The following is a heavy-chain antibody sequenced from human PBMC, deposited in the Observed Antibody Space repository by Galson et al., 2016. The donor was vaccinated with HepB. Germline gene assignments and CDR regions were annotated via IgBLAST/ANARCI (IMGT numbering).Heavy chain of an antibody. J-gene: IGHJ6*02. Sequence: SVKVSCKATGVAFSSYVMMWVRQAPGQGLEWMGGIVPLQNTPTYAQQFQGRVTISADESTRTAYMELRSLRSEDTAVYYCARSVTSIRLTDFYYTMDVWGLGTPVIVSS. D-gene: IGHD3-16*01. CDR1: GVAFSSYV. CDR2: IVPLQNTP. CDR3: ARSVTSIRLTDFYYTMDV. V-gene: IGHV1-69*13.